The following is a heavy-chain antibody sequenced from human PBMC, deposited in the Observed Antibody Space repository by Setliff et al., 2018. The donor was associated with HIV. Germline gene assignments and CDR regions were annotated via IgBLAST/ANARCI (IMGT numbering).Heavy chain of an antibody. CDR1: GDSISNHY. D-gene: IGHD3-10*01. J-gene: IGHJ6*02. V-gene: IGHV4-59*11. Sequence: PSETLSLTCNVSGDSISNHYWNWIRQPPGKGPEWIATIYNSGNTVSNPSLKSRVTISVDTSKDQFSLTLNSVTVADTAVYFCARVEAKIRGAAYGKDVWGQGTTVTVSS. CDR3: ARVEAKIRGAAYGKDV. CDR2: IYNSGNT.